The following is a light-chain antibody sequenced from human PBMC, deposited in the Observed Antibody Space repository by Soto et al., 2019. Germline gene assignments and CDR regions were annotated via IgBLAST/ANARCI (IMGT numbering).Light chain of an antibody. CDR1: SSDVGGYNY. CDR2: EVS. Sequence: QSALTQPASVSGSPGQSITISCTGTSSDVGGYNYISWYQQHPGKAPKLMISEVSNRPSGVSNRFSGSKSGNTASLTISGLQAEDEADYYCSSYTSSSTLVVFGGGTKLTLL. CDR3: SSYTSSSTLVV. V-gene: IGLV2-14*01. J-gene: IGLJ2*01.